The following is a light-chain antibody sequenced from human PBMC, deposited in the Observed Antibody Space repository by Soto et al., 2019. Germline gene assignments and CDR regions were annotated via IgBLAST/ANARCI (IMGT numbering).Light chain of an antibody. CDR1: QSVTSDY. CDR3: QQYGSSPLT. J-gene: IGKJ4*01. CDR2: DAS. V-gene: IGKV3-20*01. Sequence: EIVLTQSPGTLSLSPGERATLSCRASQSVTSDYFAWYQQKPGQAPKLLIYDASSRATGIPDRFSGSGSGTDFTLTISGLEPEDFAVYYCQQYGSSPLTFGGGTKVEIK.